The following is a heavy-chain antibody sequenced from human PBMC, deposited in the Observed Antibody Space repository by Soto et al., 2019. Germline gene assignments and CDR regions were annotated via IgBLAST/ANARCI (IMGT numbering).Heavy chain of an antibody. D-gene: IGHD2-2*01. J-gene: IGHJ4*02. CDR2: IRGSGGST. CDR1: GFTFSSYA. V-gene: IGHV3-23*01. CDR3: ANRCSSTSCYVLKNDY. Sequence: GGSLRLSCAASGFTFSSYAMSWVRQAPGKGLEWVSAIRGSGGSTYYADSVKGRFTISRDNSKNTLYLQMNSLRAEDTAVYYCANRCSSTSCYVLKNDYWGQGTLVTVSS.